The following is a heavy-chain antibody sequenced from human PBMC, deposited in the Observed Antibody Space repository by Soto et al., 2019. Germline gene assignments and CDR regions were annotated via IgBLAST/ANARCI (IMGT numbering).Heavy chain of an antibody. D-gene: IGHD3-10*01. CDR1: GGTFSSYT. J-gene: IGHJ3*02. CDR3: ARDLSYYGSGSDDAFDI. CDR2: IIPILGIA. V-gene: IGHV1-69*08. Sequence: QVQLVQSGAEVKKPGSSVKVSCKASGGTFSSYTISWVRQAPGQGLEWMGRIIPILGIANYAQKFQGRVTIPADKSTSTAYMELSRLRSEDTAVYYCARDLSYYGSGSDDAFDIWGQGTMVTVSS.